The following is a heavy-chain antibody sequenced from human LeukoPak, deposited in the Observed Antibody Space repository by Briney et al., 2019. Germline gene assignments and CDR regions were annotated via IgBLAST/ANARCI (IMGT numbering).Heavy chain of an antibody. V-gene: IGHV4-61*01. Sequence: SETLSLTCTVSGGSVSSGSYYWSWIRQPPGKGLEWIGYIYYSGSTNYNPSLKSRVTISVDTSKNQFSLKLSSVTAAGTAVYYCARVRPTNGGDAFDIWGQGTMVTVSS. CDR2: IYYSGST. CDR3: ARVRPTNGGDAFDI. J-gene: IGHJ3*02. CDR1: GGSVSSGSYY. D-gene: IGHD2-8*01.